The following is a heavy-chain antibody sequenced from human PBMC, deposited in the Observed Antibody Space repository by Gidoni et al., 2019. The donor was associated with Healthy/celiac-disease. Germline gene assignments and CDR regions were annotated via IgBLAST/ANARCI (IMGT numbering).Heavy chain of an antibody. J-gene: IGHJ6*03. D-gene: IGHD6-13*01. CDR2: ISGSGGST. V-gene: IGHV3-23*01. Sequence: GKGLEWVSAISGSGGSTYYADSVKGRFTISRDNSKNTLYLQMNSLRAEDTAVYYCAKASVYSSSWYHSDTHPARNPDYYYYYMDVWGKGTTVTVSS. CDR3: AKASVYSSSWYHSDTHPARNPDYYYYYMDV.